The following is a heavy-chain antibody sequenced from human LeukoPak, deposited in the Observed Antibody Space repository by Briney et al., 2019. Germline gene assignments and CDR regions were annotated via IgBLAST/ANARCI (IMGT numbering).Heavy chain of an antibody. CDR1: GYTFTSYA. J-gene: IGHJ4*02. D-gene: IGHD5-18*01. CDR3: ARTTAMVAIFDY. V-gene: IGHV1-3*01. Sequence: ASVKVSCKASGYTFTSYAMHWVRQAPGQRLEWMGWINAGNGNTKYSQKFQGRVTITRDTSATTAYMELSSLRSEDTAVYYCARTTAMVAIFDYWGQGTLVTVSS. CDR2: INAGNGNT.